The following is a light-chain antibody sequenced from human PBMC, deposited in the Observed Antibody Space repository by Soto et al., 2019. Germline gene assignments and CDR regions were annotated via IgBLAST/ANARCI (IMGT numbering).Light chain of an antibody. J-gene: IGKJ1*01. Sequence: DIQMTQSPSTLSASVGDRVTITCRASQSISSWLAWYQQKPGKAPKSLIYTASSLESGVPSRFSGSGSGTEFPLTISSLQPDDFATYYCQQYNSYPWTFGQGTKVEIK. CDR3: QQYNSYPWT. CDR1: QSISSW. V-gene: IGKV1-5*03. CDR2: TAS.